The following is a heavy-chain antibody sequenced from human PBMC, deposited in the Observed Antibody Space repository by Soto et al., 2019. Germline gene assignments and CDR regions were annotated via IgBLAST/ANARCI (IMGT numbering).Heavy chain of an antibody. D-gene: IGHD6-19*01. J-gene: IGHJ4*02. Sequence: QVQLVQSGAEVKKPGASVKVSCKASGYTFTSYAMHWVRQAPGQRLEWMGWINAGNGNTKYSLKFQGRVTITRDTSASTAYMELSSLRSEDTAVYYCATGVWYSSGWHFDYWGQGTLVTVSS. CDR2: INAGNGNT. CDR3: ATGVWYSSGWHFDY. CDR1: GYTFTSYA. V-gene: IGHV1-3*01.